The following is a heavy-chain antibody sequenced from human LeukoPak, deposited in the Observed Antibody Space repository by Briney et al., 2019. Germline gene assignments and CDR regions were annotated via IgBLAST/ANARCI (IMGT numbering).Heavy chain of an antibody. V-gene: IGHV1-46*01. J-gene: IGHJ5*02. D-gene: IGHD2-21*02. Sequence: ASVKVSCKASGYTFTNYFVHWVRQAPGQGLEGMGIINPSGGSTRYTQKFQGRVTMTRDTSTSTVYMELSSLRSEDTAVYYCARDGDAYCSGDCYIDPRGQGTLVTVSS. CDR3: ARDGDAYCSGDCYIDP. CDR1: GYTFTNYF. CDR2: INPSGGST.